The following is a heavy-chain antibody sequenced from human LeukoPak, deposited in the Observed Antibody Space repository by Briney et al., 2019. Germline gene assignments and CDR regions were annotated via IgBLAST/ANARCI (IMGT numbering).Heavy chain of an antibody. CDR1: GGSIRSYY. D-gene: IGHD1-26*01. V-gene: IGHV4-59*01. CDR3: AGGATYGAFDI. CDR2: IYYSGST. J-gene: IGHJ3*02. Sequence: AETLSLTCTVSGGSIRSYYWSWIRQSPGKGLEWIGYIYYSGSTNYNPSLKSRVTISVDTSKNQFSLKLSSVTAADTAVYYCAGGATYGAFDIWGQGTMVTVSS.